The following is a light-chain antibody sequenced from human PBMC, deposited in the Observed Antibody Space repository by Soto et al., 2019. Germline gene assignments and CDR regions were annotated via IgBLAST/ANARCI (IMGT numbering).Light chain of an antibody. CDR2: EVS. CDR3: SSYTSSSTQV. J-gene: IGLJ2*01. Sequence: QSVLTQPASVSGSPGQSITISCTGTSSDLGAYNYVSWYQQHPGKAPKLMIYEVSDRPSGVSNRFSGSKSGNTASLSISGLLAEDEADYYCSSYTSSSTQVFGAGTKVTVL. CDR1: SSDLGAYNY. V-gene: IGLV2-14*01.